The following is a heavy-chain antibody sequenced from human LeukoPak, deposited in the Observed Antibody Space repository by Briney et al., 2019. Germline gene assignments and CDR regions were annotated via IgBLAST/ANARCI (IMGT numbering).Heavy chain of an antibody. Sequence: SETLSLTWAVSGYSISSGYYWGWIRQPPGKGLEWIGSIYHSGSTYYNPSLKSRVTISVDTSKNQFSLKLSSVTAADTAVYYCARLMDDFWSGYFTTFDPWGQGTLVTVSS. J-gene: IGHJ5*02. CDR3: ARLMDDFWSGYFTTFDP. V-gene: IGHV4-38-2*01. CDR1: GYSISSGYY. CDR2: IYHSGST. D-gene: IGHD3-3*01.